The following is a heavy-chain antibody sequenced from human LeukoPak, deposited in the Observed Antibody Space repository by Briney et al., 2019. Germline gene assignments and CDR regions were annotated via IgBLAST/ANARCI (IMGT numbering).Heavy chain of an antibody. CDR1: GGSISSYY. J-gene: IGHJ4*02. CDR2: IYYSGST. CDR3: AGARMGPGSYYNDY. Sequence: PSETLSLTCTVSGGSISSYYWSWIRQPPGKGLEWLGYIYYSGSTNYNPSLMSRVTISVDTSKNQFSLKLSSVTAADTAVYYCAGARMGPGSYYNDYWGQGTLVTASS. V-gene: IGHV4-59*01. D-gene: IGHD3-10*01.